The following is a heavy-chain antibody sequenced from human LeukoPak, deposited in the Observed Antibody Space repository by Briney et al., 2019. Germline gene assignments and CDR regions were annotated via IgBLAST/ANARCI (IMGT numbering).Heavy chain of an antibody. CDR3: VRPSNPPH. CDR1: GFTFDDYA. V-gene: IGHV3-9*01. Sequence: PGGSLRLSCAASGFTFDDYAMHWVRQAPGKGLEWVSGISWNSGSIGYADSVKGRFTISRDNAKNSLYLQMNSLGAEDTAIYYCVRPSNPPHWGQGTLVTVSS. CDR2: ISWNSGSI. J-gene: IGHJ4*02.